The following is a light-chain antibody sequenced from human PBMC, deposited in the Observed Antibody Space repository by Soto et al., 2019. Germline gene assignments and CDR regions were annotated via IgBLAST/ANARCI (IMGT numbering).Light chain of an antibody. J-gene: IGLJ1*01. CDR1: SSDIGGYNS. CDR2: DVT. Sequence: QSALTQSPSASGSPGQSVTISCTGTSSDIGGYNSVSWYQQHPGKAPKVMIYDVTKRPSGVPDRFSGSKSGNTASLTVSALQAEDEADYYCNSYADSNTYVFGTGTKVTVL. V-gene: IGLV2-8*01. CDR3: NSYADSNTYV.